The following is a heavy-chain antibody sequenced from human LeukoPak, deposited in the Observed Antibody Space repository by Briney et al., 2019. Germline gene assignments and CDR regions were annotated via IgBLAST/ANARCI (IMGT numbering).Heavy chain of an antibody. CDR2: IYYSGST. Sequence: SETLSLTCIVSGGSISSSNYYWGWIRQPPGKGLEWIGSIYYSGSTYYNPSLKSRVTISVDTSKNQFSLKLSSVTAADTAVYYCARVRYYDFWSGYFDAFDIWGQGTMVTASS. J-gene: IGHJ3*02. V-gene: IGHV4-39*07. D-gene: IGHD3-3*01. CDR3: ARVRYYDFWSGYFDAFDI. CDR1: GGSISSSNYY.